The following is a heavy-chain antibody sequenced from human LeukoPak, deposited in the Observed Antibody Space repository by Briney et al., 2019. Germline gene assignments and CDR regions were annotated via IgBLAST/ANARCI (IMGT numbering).Heavy chain of an antibody. CDR1: GFSFRGYG. D-gene: IGHD3-22*01. V-gene: IGHV3-30*02. CDR2: IWYDGSNK. Sequence: GGSLRLSCAASGFSFRGYGMHWVRQAPGKGLEWVAFIWYDGSNKYYADSVKGRFTISRDNTKNTLYLQMNSLRAEDTAVYCCAKEIWRYYDSSGYSGDYWGQGTLVTVSS. J-gene: IGHJ4*02. CDR3: AKEIWRYYDSSGYSGDY.